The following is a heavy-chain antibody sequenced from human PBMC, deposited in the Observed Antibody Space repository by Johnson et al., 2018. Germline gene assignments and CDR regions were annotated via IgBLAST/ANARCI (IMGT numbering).Heavy chain of an antibody. V-gene: IGHV3-30-3*01. CDR3: ARKYSWNDGTFYYYMDV. CDR2: ISYDGRNK. D-gene: IGHD1-1*01. CDR1: GFTFSHYA. J-gene: IGHJ6*03. Sequence: QVQLVESGGGVVQPGESLRLSCAASGFTFSHYAMHWLRQAPGKGLEWVAVISYDGRNKYYADSVKGRFTISRDNSKNPLYLQMNSLRAEDTAVFYCARKYSWNDGTFYYYMDVWGKGTTVTVSS.